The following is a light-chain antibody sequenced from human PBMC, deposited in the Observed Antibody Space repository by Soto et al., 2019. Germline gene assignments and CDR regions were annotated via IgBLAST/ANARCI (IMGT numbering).Light chain of an antibody. J-gene: IGKJ2*01. CDR3: QQFDTSPYT. CDR2: GAS. Sequence: VLTQSPGTLSLSPGERATLSCRASQSVTSYLVWYQQKAGQAPRLLIYGASSRAPGLPDRFSGSGSGTDFTLTISRLVPEDSAVYYCQQFDTSPYTFGQGAKREIK. V-gene: IGKV3-20*01. CDR1: QSVTSY.